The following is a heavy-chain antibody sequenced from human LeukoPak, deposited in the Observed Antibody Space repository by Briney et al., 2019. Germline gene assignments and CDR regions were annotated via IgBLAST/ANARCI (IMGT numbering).Heavy chain of an antibody. CDR3: ARGSSRRPSNWFDP. CDR2: INHSGST. J-gene: IGHJ5*02. V-gene: IGHV4-34*01. CDR1: GGSFSGYY. Sequence: SETLSLTCAVYGGSFSGYYWSWIRQPPGKGLEWIGEINHSGSTNYNPSLKSRVTISVDTSKNQFSLKLSSVTAADTAVYYCARGSSRRPSNWFDPWGQGTLVTVSS.